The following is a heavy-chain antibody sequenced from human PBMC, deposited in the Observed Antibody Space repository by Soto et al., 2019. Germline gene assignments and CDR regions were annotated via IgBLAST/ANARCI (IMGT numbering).Heavy chain of an antibody. CDR3: ARESEDLTSNFDY. CDR1: GYTFSTYP. Sequence: ASVKVSCKTSGYTFSTYPISWVRQAPGQGLEWVGWISTYNGKTNYGQKFQGRVTITTDTSTSTAYMDLRNLRSDDTAVYYCARESEDLTSNFDYWGQGTLVTVSS. J-gene: IGHJ4*02. V-gene: IGHV1-18*01. CDR2: ISTYNGKT.